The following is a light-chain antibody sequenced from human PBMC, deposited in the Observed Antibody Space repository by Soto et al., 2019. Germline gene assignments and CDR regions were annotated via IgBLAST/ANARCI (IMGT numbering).Light chain of an antibody. CDR2: DAS. CDR1: QSINSW. Sequence: DIHMTQSPSTLTASVGDRVTITCRASQSINSWLAWYQQKPGKAPKLLIYDASTLESGVPSRFSGSGSGTEFTLTISSLQPDDFATDYCQQYNSYWYTFGQGTKLEIK. J-gene: IGKJ2*01. V-gene: IGKV1-5*01. CDR3: QQYNSYWYT.